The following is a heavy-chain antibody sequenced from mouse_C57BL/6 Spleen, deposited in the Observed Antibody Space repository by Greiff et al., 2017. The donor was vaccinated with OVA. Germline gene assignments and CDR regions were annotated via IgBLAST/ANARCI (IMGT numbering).Heavy chain of an antibody. D-gene: IGHD3-3*01. V-gene: IGHV5-6*01. CDR2: ISSGGSYT. J-gene: IGHJ2*01. CDR3: ARHGDGGYFDY. CDR1: GFTFSSYG. Sequence: EVQLQESGGDLVKPGGSLKLSCAASGFTFSSYGMSWVRQTPDKRLEWVATISSGGSYTYYPDSVKGRFTISRDNAKNTLYLQMSSLKSEDTAMYYCARHGDGGYFDYWGQGTTLTVSS.